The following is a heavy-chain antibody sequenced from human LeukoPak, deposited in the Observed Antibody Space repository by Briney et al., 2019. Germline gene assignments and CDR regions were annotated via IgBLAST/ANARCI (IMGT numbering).Heavy chain of an antibody. J-gene: IGHJ5*02. CDR3: ARAGYCSGGSCWGSNWFDP. CDR1: GGSISSYS. CDR2: IYYSGST. Sequence: SETLSLTCTVSGGSISSYSWSWIRHPPGKELEGFGYIYYSGSTNYNPSLKSRVTISVDTSKNQFSLKLSSVTAADTAVYYCARAGYCSGGSCWGSNWFDPWGQGTLVTVSS. D-gene: IGHD2-15*01. V-gene: IGHV4-59*01.